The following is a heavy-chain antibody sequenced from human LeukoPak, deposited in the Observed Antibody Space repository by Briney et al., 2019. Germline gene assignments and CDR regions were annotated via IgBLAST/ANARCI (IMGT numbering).Heavy chain of an antibody. J-gene: IGHJ5*02. CDR3: ARGTIVVVPAATHYDFWSGYSWFDP. Sequence: KPSETLSLTXAVYGGSFSGYYWSWICQPPGKGLEWIGEINHSGSTNDNPSLKSRVTISVDTSKNQFSLKLSSVTAADTAVYYCARGTIVVVPAATHYDFWSGYSWFDPWGQGTLVTVSS. CDR1: GGSFSGYY. CDR2: INHSGST. D-gene: IGHD3-3*01. V-gene: IGHV4-34*01.